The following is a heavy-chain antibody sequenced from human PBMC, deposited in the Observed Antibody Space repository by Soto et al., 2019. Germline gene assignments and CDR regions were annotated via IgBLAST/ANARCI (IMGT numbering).Heavy chain of an antibody. CDR3: ARDSIWYGEVVTIDY. V-gene: IGHV1-2*04. CDR2: INPNSGGT. J-gene: IGHJ4*02. D-gene: IGHD3-10*01. CDR1: GYTFTGYY. Sequence: QVQLVQSGAEVKKPGASVKVSCKASGYTFTGYYMHWVRQAPGQGLGWMGWINPNSGGTNYAQKFQGWVTMTRDTSISTAYMELSRLRSDDTAVYYCARDSIWYGEVVTIDYWGQGTLVTVSS.